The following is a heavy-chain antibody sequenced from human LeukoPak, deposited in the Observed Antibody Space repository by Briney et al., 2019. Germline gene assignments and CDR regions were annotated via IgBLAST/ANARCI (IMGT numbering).Heavy chain of an antibody. CDR2: ISPTGXXX. J-gene: IGHJ6*02. V-gene: IGHV3-74*01. Sequence: GGSLRLSCTASGFSFSGHWMHWARQLPGKGLXWVSRISPTGXXXSXAXXXXGRFTISRDNSKNTLYLQMNSLRAEDTAVYYCAKASLTYGMDVWGQGTTVTVSS. CDR3: AKASLTYGMDV. CDR1: GFSFSGHW.